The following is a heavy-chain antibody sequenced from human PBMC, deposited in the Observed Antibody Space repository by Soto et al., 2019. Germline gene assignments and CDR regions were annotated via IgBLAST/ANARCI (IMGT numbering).Heavy chain of an antibody. V-gene: IGHV3-23*01. Sequence: PGGSLRLSCAASGFTFSSYAMSWVRQAPGEGLEWVSAISGSGGSTYYADSVKGRFTTSRDNSKNTLYLQMNSLRAEDTAVYYCAKSLEQWLVLGHEFDYWGQGTLVTVSS. CDR2: ISGSGGST. CDR1: GFTFSSYA. CDR3: AKSLEQWLVLGHEFDY. J-gene: IGHJ4*02. D-gene: IGHD6-19*01.